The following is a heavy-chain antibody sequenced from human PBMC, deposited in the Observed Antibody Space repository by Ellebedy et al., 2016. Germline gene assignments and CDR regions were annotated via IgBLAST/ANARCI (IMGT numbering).Heavy chain of an antibody. CDR1: GFTFSSHS. D-gene: IGHD2-15*01. CDR3: VKDRWQLLRGFDD. Sequence: GESLKISCAASGFTFSSHSMNWVRQAPGKGPEWVATISFDGNDKYYAESVKGRCSCSRDNSKKTLYLQMWSLTPEDTAVYYCVKDRWQLLRGFDDWGQGTLVTVSS. CDR2: ISFDGNDK. V-gene: IGHV3-30*18. J-gene: IGHJ4*02.